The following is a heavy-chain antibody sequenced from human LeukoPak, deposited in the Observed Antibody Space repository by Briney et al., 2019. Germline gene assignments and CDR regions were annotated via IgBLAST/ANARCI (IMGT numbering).Heavy chain of an antibody. J-gene: IGHJ4*02. CDR1: GGSISNYY. CDR3: ARKRSFDL. Sequence: SETLSLTCTVSGGSISNYYWSWIRQPPGKRLEWIGCIYYSESATYNPSLKSRVTISLDTSKNQFFLKLSSVTAADTAVYYCARKRSFDLWGQGTLVTVSS. V-gene: IGHV4-59*01. D-gene: IGHD3-9*01. CDR2: IYYSESA.